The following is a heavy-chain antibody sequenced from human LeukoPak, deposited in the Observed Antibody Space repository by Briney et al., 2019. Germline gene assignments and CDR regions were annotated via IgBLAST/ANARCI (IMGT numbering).Heavy chain of an antibody. CDR3: ARIFASGSFYSH. Sequence: ASVKVSCKASGYTFTAYWLHWVRQAPGQGLEWMGWIKPDSGGPTYAKEFQGRVTTTTDTSITTAYMELSGLRSDDTAVYYCARIFASGSFYSHWGQGTLVTVSS. J-gene: IGHJ4*02. V-gene: IGHV1-2*02. D-gene: IGHD3-10*01. CDR2: IKPDSGGP. CDR1: GYTFTAYW.